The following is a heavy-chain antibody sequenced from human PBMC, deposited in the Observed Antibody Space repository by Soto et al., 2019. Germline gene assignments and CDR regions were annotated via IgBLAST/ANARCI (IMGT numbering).Heavy chain of an antibody. CDR1: GGSFSGYY. J-gene: IGHJ4*02. CDR3: ARVGTPDSYGFYYFDY. V-gene: IGHV4-34*01. CDR2: INHSGST. D-gene: IGHD5-18*01. Sequence: SETLSLTCAVYGGSFSGYYWSWIRQPPGKGLEWIGEINHSGSTNYNPSLKSRVTISVDTSKNQFSLKLSSVTAADTAVYYCARVGTPDSYGFYYFDYWGQGTLVNVSA.